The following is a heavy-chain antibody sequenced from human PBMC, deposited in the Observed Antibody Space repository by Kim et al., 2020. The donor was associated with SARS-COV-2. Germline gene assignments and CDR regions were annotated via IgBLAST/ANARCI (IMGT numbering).Heavy chain of an antibody. V-gene: IGHV4-34*01. D-gene: IGHD3-10*01. J-gene: IGHJ4*02. Sequence: SETLSLTCAVYGGSFSGYYWSWIRQPPGKGLEWIGEINHSGSTNYNPSLKSRVTISVDTSKNQFSLKLSSVTAADTAVYYCARAMVDYWGQGTLVTVSS. CDR3: ARAMVDY. CDR2: INHSGST. CDR1: GGSFSGYY.